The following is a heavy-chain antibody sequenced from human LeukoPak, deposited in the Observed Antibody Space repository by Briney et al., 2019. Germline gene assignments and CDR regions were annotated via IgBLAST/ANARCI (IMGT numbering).Heavy chain of an antibody. CDR2: ISGGGGTT. Sequence: GGSLRLSCAASGFTFSSYAMNWVRQAPGKGLEWVSAISGGGGTTYYAGSAKGRFTISGDNPKNMVYLQLNSLRADDTAIYYCAGVWGPTSSWPWGFDYWGQGTLVTVSS. CDR3: AGVWGPTSSWPWGFDY. CDR1: GFTFSSYA. V-gene: IGHV3-23*01. D-gene: IGHD2-2*01. J-gene: IGHJ4*02.